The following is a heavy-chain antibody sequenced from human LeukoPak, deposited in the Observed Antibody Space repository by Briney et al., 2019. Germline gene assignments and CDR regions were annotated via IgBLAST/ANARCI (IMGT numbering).Heavy chain of an antibody. CDR3: ARDGAGQPTY. CDR2: TNTNTGNP. V-gene: IGHV7-4-1*02. J-gene: IGHJ4*02. CDR1: GYTFTNYA. Sequence: GASVKVSCKASGYTFTNYAVNWVRQAPGQGLEWMGWTNTNTGNPTYAQGFTGRFVFSLDTSVSTAYLQISSLKAEDTAVYYCARDGAGQPTYWGQGTLVTVSS. D-gene: IGHD6-19*01.